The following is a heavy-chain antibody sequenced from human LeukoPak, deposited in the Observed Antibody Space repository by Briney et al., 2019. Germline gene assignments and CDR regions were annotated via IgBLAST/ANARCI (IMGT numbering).Heavy chain of an antibody. D-gene: IGHD6-19*01. V-gene: IGHV3-23*01. CDR2: ISGSGGIT. Sequence: GGSLRLSCAPSGFTFRSYTMSWVRQAPEKGLEWGSAISGSGGITYYADSVKGRVSISRDNSKNTLYLQMNSRRGEDTAVYYCAVCHWHSSGCRNYYWGQGTLVTVSS. CDR1: GFTFRSYT. J-gene: IGHJ4*02. CDR3: AVCHWHSSGCRNYY.